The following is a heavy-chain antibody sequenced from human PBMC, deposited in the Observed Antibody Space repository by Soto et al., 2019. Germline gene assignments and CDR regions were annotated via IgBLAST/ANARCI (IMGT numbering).Heavy chain of an antibody. D-gene: IGHD3-22*01. CDR2: INPNSGGT. Sequence: ASVKVSCKASGYTFTGYYMHWVRQAPGQGLEWMGWINPNSGGTNYAQKFQGWVTMTRDTSISTAYMELSRLRSDDTAVYYCARDFYYYDSSGYRPYYYYGMDVWGQGTTVTSP. J-gene: IGHJ6*02. CDR3: ARDFYYYDSSGYRPYYYYGMDV. V-gene: IGHV1-2*04. CDR1: GYTFTGYY.